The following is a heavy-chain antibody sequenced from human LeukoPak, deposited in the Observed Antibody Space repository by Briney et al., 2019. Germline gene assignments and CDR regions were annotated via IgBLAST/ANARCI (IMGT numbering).Heavy chain of an antibody. Sequence: GASVKVSCKVSGYTLTELSMHWVRQAPGEGLEWMGGFDPEDGETIYAQKFQGRVTMTEDTSTDTAYMELSSLRSEDTAVYYCATCMLGATTGYYYYYGTDVWGQGTTVTVSS. CDR3: ATCMLGATTGYYYYYGTDV. V-gene: IGHV1-24*01. CDR2: FDPEDGET. CDR1: GYTLTELS. D-gene: IGHD1-26*01. J-gene: IGHJ6*02.